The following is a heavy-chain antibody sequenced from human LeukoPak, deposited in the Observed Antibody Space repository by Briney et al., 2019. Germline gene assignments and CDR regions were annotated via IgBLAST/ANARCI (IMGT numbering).Heavy chain of an antibody. CDR2: ISGYNGNT. D-gene: IGHD2-21*02. CDR3: ARDVGRTPFVVVTAIETEDAFDI. V-gene: IGHV1-18*04. Sequence: GASVKVSCKASGYTFTGYYMHWVRQAPGQGLEWMGWISGYNGNTNYAQKFQDRVTMTTDTSTNTAYMELRSLRSDDTAVYYCARDVGRTPFVVVTAIETEDAFDIWGQGTMVTVSS. J-gene: IGHJ3*02. CDR1: GYTFTGYY.